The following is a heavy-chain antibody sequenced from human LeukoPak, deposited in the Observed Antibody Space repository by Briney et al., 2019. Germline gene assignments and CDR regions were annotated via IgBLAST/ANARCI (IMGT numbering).Heavy chain of an antibody. J-gene: IGHJ3*02. CDR1: GYGFTSYW. D-gene: IGHD3-22*01. Sequence: GESLKISCKGSGYGFTSYWIGWVRQMPGKGLEWMGIIYPGDSDTRYSPSFQGQVTISADKSISTAYLQWSSLKASDTAMYYCARGDSDYYDSSGYYDDAFDIWGQGTMVTVSS. V-gene: IGHV5-51*01. CDR3: ARGDSDYYDSSGYYDDAFDI. CDR2: IYPGDSDT.